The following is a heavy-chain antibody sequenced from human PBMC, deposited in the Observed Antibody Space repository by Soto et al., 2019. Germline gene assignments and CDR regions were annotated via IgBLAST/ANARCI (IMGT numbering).Heavy chain of an antibody. CDR3: ARDAGIAVAGTLGY. CDR2: ISAYNGNT. V-gene: IGHV1-18*01. CDR1: GYNFTSYG. Sequence: QVQLVQSGAEVKKPGASVKVSCKASGYNFTSYGISWVRQAPGQGLEWMGWISAYNGNTNYAQKLQGRVTRTTDTSTRTAYMELSSLRSDDTAVYGCARDAGIAVAGTLGYWGQGTLVTGSS. D-gene: IGHD6-19*01. J-gene: IGHJ4*02.